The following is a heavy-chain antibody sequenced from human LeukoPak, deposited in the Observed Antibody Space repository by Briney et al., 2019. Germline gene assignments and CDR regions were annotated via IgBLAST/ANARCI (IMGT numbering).Heavy chain of an antibody. CDR3: ARVLWGDWFDP. Sequence: SETLSLTCTVSGGSISSLYWSWIRQPPGKGLEWIGYTYYSGSTNYNPSLKSRVTISVDRSKNQFSLKLSSVTAADTAVYYCARVLWGDWFDPWGQGTLVTVSS. D-gene: IGHD3-16*01. J-gene: IGHJ5*02. V-gene: IGHV4-59*11. CDR1: GGSISSLY. CDR2: TYYSGST.